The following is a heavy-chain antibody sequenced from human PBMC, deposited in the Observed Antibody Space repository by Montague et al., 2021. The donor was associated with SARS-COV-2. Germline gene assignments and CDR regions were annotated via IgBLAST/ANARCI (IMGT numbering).Heavy chain of an antibody. V-gene: IGHV4-39*01. D-gene: IGHD3-3*01. Sequence: SETLSLTCTVSGGSMTSGSFYWGWVCQSPGKGLEWIGSVYYSGGTYYNPSLRSRVTISADTSKNQFSLWLNSVTAADTAVYYCARHSRFGPPLESFDYWGQGTLITVSS. CDR2: VYYSGGT. CDR1: GGSMTSGSFY. J-gene: IGHJ4*02. CDR3: ARHSRFGPPLESFDY.